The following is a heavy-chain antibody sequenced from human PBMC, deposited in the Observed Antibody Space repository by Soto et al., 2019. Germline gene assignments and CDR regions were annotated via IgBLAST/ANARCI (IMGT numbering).Heavy chain of an antibody. J-gene: IGHJ4*02. CDR3: AKPIKGWTDGYSFDS. Sequence: EVQLVESGGVVVQPGGSLRLSCVGSGFIFNDYTMHWVRQVSGKGLEWVSLISSDGGTTYYADSVRGRFTISRDNNRNSLYLQMNSLRTEDTALYYCAKPIKGWTDGYSFDSWGQGTLVTVSS. CDR2: ISSDGGTT. D-gene: IGHD4-4*01. CDR1: GFIFNDYT. V-gene: IGHV3-43*01.